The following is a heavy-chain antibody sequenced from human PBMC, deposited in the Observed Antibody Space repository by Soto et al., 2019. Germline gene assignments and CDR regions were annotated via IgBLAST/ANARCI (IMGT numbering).Heavy chain of an antibody. CDR1: GFTFSNYW. CDR2: MNQDGSEK. CDR3: ARDMSYGDSHEN. J-gene: IGHJ4*02. D-gene: IGHD4-17*01. Sequence: EVQLVESGGGLVQPGGSLRLSCAASGFTFSNYWMSWVRQAPGKGLEWVTNMNQDGSEKYYVDSVKGRFTISRDNAKNSLYLQMNSLRAEDTAIYYCARDMSYGDSHENWGQGTLVTVSS. V-gene: IGHV3-7*03.